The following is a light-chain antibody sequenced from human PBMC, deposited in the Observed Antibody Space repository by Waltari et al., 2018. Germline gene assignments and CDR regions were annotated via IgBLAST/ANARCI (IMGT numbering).Light chain of an antibody. J-gene: IGLJ3*02. CDR2: EDN. V-gene: IGLV6-57*03. CDR3: QSYDSNQRV. Sequence: NFMLTQPHSVSESSGKTVTISCTRSSGSIASNYVQWYQQRPGSATTTLIYEDNQRPSGVPDRFSGSIDSPSNSAALTISGLKAEDEADYYYQSYDSNQRVFGGGTKLTVL. CDR1: SGSIASNY.